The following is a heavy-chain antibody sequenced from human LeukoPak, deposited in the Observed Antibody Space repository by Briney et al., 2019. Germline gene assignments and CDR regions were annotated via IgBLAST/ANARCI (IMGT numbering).Heavy chain of an antibody. CDR2: INPNSGGT. Sequence: ASVKVSCKDSVYSFTGQHLYSLRPAPGQGLEWMGWINPNSGGTNYAQKFQGRVTMTRDTSISTAYMELSRLRSDDTAVYYCATPLWSTFDYWGQGTLVTASS. CDR3: ATPLWSTFDY. CDR1: VYSFTGQH. D-gene: IGHD1-1*01. J-gene: IGHJ4*02. V-gene: IGHV1-2*02.